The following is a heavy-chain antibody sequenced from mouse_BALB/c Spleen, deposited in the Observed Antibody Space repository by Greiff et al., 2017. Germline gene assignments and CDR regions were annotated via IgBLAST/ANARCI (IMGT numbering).Heavy chain of an antibody. CDR1: GYTFTSYW. CDR2: INPSTGYT. CDR3: ARRRDDYFDY. V-gene: IGHV1-7*01. Sequence: VQLQQSGAELAKPGASVKMSCKASGYTFTSYWMHWVKQRPGQGLEWIGYINPSTGYTEYNQKFKDKATLTADKSSSTAYMQLSSLTSEDSAVYYCARRRDDYFDYWGQGTTLTVSS. J-gene: IGHJ2*01.